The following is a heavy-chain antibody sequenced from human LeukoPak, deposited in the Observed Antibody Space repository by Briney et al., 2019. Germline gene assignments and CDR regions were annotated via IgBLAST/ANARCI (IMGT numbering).Heavy chain of an antibody. D-gene: IGHD6-13*01. J-gene: IGHJ6*03. CDR3: ARSYSSTPQYYYYYYMDV. CDR1: EFTFSTYA. CDR2: ISYDGSNK. Sequence: PGGSLRLSCAASEFTFSTYAMHWVRQAPGKGLEWVAVISYDGSNKYYADSVKGRFTISRDNSKNTLYLQMNSLRAEDTAVYYCARSYSSTPQYYYYYYMDVWGKGTTVTVSS. V-gene: IGHV3-30-3*01.